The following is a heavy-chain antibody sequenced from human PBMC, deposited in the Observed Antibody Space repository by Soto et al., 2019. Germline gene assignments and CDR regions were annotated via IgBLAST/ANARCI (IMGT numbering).Heavy chain of an antibody. V-gene: IGHV3-30*18. J-gene: IGHJ6*02. CDR3: AKDERTYFYYYGMDV. CDR2: ILYDGSKK. Sequence: GSLRLSRAASGFTFATYGMHWVRRAPGKGLEWVAVILYDGSKKYYAESLKGRFTISRDNSKNTLYLQVNSLRAEDTAIYYCAKDERTYFYYYGMDVWGQGTTVTVSS. CDR1: GFTFATYG.